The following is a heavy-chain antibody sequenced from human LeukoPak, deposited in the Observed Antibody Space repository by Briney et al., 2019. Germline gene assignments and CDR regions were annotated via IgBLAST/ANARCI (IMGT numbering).Heavy chain of an antibody. Sequence: GGSLRLSCAASGFSFSTYTMHWVRQAPGKGLEWVALISNDGSNEYYADSVKGRFTVSRDNSKNMVYLQLNSLKPEDTAVHFCARGEYCSGGTCFLIDTWGQGTQVTVSS. CDR1: GFSFSTYT. J-gene: IGHJ5*02. D-gene: IGHD2-15*01. CDR3: ARGEYCSGGTCFLIDT. V-gene: IGHV3-30*04. CDR2: ISNDGSNE.